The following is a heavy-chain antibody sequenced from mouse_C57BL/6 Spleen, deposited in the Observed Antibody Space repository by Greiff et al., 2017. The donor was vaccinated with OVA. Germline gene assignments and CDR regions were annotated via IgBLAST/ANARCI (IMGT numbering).Heavy chain of an antibody. CDR3: ARDRQLRAMDY. V-gene: IGHV5-4*01. CDR1: GFTFSSYA. D-gene: IGHD6-1*01. J-gene: IGHJ4*01. CDR2: ISDGGSYT. Sequence: DVKLVESGGGLVKPGGSLKLSCAASGFTFSSYAMSWVRQTPEKRLEWVATISDGGSYTYYPDNVKGRFTISRDNAKNNLYLQMSHLKSEDTAMYYCARDRQLRAMDYWGQGTSVTVSS.